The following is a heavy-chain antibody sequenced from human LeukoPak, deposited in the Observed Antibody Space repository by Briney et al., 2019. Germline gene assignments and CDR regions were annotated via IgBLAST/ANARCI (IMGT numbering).Heavy chain of an antibody. CDR3: AGLKAYGGSYTRYYFDY. J-gene: IGHJ4*02. V-gene: IGHV4-39*02. D-gene: IGHD1-26*01. CDR2: VYSSGNT. CDR1: GDSISSGTYH. Sequence: SSETLSLTCTVSGDSISSGTYHWGWIRQPPGKGLEWIASVYSSGNTYYNPSLKSRLTISVDTSKNHFSLNLDSVTAADTAVYYCAGLKAYGGSYTRYYFDYWGQGTLVTVSS.